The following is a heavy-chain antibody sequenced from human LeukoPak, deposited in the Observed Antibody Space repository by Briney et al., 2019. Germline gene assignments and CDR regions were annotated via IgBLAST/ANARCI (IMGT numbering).Heavy chain of an antibody. CDR3: ARVFPPRPLDY. D-gene: IGHD3-3*01. J-gene: IGHJ4*02. Sequence: GGSLRLSCAASGFTFSSYSMNWVRQAPGKGLEWVSSISSSSSCIYYADSVKGRFTISRDNAKNSLYLQMNSLRAEDTAVYYCARVFPPRPLDYWGQGTLVTVSS. CDR2: ISSSSSCI. CDR1: GFTFSSYS. V-gene: IGHV3-21*01.